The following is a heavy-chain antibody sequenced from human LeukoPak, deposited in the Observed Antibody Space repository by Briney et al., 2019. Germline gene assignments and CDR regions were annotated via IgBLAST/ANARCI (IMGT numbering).Heavy chain of an antibody. CDR3: ARSYSRFDY. V-gene: IGHV3-7*01. D-gene: IGHD6-13*01. CDR2: IKQDGREI. J-gene: IGHJ4*02. Sequence: GGSLRLSCVASEFTFSSYWMSWVRQAPGRGVEWVANIKQDGREIYYVDSVKGRFTISRDNAKKSLYLQMNSLRAEDTAVYYCARSYSRFDYWGQGTLVTVSS. CDR1: EFTFSSYW.